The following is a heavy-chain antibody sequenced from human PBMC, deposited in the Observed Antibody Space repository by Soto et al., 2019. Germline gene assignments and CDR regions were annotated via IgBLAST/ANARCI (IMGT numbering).Heavy chain of an antibody. Sequence: QLHLQESGPRLVKPSETLSLTCTVSGGSIRGSDDYWAWIRQFPGKGLGYSGSVFYTGSAYYNPSLKSRVTIVADTSTNRFFLNLKSVTATDTAVYYCAKTPSGWYDSWGQGTLVTVSS. CDR1: GGSIRGSDDY. D-gene: IGHD1-26*01. CDR2: VFYTGSA. CDR3: AKTPSGWYDS. V-gene: IGHV4-39*01. J-gene: IGHJ5*01.